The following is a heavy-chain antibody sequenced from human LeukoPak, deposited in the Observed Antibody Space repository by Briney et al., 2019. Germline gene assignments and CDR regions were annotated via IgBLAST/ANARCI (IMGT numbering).Heavy chain of an antibody. CDR2: IYYNRGT. CDR1: RDSISNSAYH. V-gene: IGHV4-39*01. J-gene: IGHJ4*02. D-gene: IGHD3-22*01. CDR3: ARLLVGVITTHSGDC. Sequence: SETLSLTFTVSRDSISNSAYHWGWIRQPPGRGLEWIGTIYYNRGTYYNPSLKSRVTISVDTSKNQFSLKLSSVTGADTAMNYCARLLVGVITTHSGDCWGQGTLVTVSS.